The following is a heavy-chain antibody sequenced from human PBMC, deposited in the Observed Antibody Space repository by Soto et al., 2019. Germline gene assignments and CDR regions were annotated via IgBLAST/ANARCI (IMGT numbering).Heavy chain of an antibody. V-gene: IGHV3-30*18. Sequence: GGSLRLSCAASGFTFSSYGMHWVRQAPGKGLEWVAVISYDGSNKYYADSVKGRFTISRDNSKNTLYLQMNSLRAEDTAVYYCAKGPYVAVADSGDAFDIWGQGTMVTVSS. J-gene: IGHJ3*02. CDR2: ISYDGSNK. CDR3: AKGPYVAVADSGDAFDI. CDR1: GFTFSSYG. D-gene: IGHD6-19*01.